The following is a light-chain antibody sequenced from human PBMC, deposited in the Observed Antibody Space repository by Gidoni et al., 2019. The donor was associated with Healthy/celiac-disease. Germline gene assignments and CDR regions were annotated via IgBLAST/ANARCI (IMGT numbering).Light chain of an antibody. J-gene: IGKJ1*01. CDR3: QQLNSYPRT. CDR1: QGISSY. V-gene: IGKV1-9*01. Sequence: DIQLTQSPSFLSASVGDRVTITCLASQGISSYLAWYQQNPGKAPKLLIYAASTLQSVVPSRFSGSGSGTEFTLTVSSLQPEDFATYYCQQLNSYPRTFGQGTKLEIK. CDR2: AAS.